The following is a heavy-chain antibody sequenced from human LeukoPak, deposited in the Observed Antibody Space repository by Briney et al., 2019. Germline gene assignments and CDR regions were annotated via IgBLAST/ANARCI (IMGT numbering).Heavy chain of an antibody. D-gene: IGHD6-19*01. CDR3: ARDQFPGYSSGWEDY. CDR1: GFTINHYG. V-gene: IGHV3-30*03. J-gene: IGHJ4*02. CDR2: ISYDGSNK. Sequence: GGSLRLSCAASGFTINHYGIHWVRQAPGKGLEWVAVISYDGSNKYYADSVKGRFTISRDNSKNTLYLQMNSLRAEDTAVYYCARDQFPGYSSGWEDYWGQGTLVTVSS.